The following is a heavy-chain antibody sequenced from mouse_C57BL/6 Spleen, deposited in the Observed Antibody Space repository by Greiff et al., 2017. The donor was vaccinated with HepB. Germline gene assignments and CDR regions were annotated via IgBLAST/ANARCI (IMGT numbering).Heavy chain of an antibody. D-gene: IGHD1-1*01. J-gene: IGHJ2*01. CDR2: IYPGDGDT. Sequence: QVTLKESGPELVKPGASVKISCKASGYAFSSSWMNWVKQRPGKGLEWIGRIYPGDGDTNYNGKFKGKATLTADKSSSTAYMQLSSLTSEDSAVYFCARSGSSHYFDYWGQGTTLTVSS. V-gene: IGHV1-82*01. CDR1: GYAFSSSW. CDR3: ARSGSSHYFDY.